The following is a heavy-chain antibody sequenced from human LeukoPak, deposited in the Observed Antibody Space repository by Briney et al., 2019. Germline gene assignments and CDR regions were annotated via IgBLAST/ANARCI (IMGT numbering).Heavy chain of an antibody. V-gene: IGHV3-33*05. CDR3: ARDRGYYDSSGYYSFDY. D-gene: IGHD3-22*01. CDR2: ISYDGSNK. Sequence: GSLRLSCAASGFTFSSYGMHWVRQAPGKGLEWVAVISYDGSNKYYADSVKGRFTISRDNSKNTLYLQMNSLRAEDTAVYYCARDRGYYDSSGYYSFDYWGQGTLVTVSS. J-gene: IGHJ4*02. CDR1: GFTFSSYG.